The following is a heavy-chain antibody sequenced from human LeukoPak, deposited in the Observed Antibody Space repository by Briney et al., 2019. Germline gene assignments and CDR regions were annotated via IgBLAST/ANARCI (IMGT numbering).Heavy chain of an antibody. CDR1: GGTFSSYD. V-gene: IGHV1-69*04. CDR2: IIPILGIA. Sequence: VKFSCNASGGTFSSYDISWVRQAPGKGLEWMGRIIPILGIANYAQKFKGRVTITADKSTSTAYMELSSLRSEDTAVYYCARDTNNLIRGVFADWGQGTLVTVSS. J-gene: IGHJ4*02. CDR3: ARDTNNLIRGVFAD. D-gene: IGHD3-10*01.